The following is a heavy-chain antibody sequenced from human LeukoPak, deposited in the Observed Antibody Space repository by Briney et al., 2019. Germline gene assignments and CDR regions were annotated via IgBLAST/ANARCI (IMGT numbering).Heavy chain of an antibody. V-gene: IGHV1-46*01. CDR3: ARDYGIAVAATGDIDH. J-gene: IGHJ4*02. D-gene: IGHD6-19*01. Sequence: ASVKVSCKASGYTFTSYYVHWVRQALGQGLEWMGIINPSGGSTSYAQKFQGRVTMTRDTSTSTVYMELSSLRSEDTAVYYCARDYGIAVAATGDIDHWGQGTLVTVSS. CDR1: GYTFTSYY. CDR2: INPSGGST.